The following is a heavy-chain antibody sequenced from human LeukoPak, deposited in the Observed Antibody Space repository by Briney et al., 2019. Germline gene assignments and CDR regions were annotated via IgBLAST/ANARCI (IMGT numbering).Heavy chain of an antibody. D-gene: IGHD1-26*01. J-gene: IGHJ4*02. CDR3: ARDGEVGAFDY. Sequence: PSETLSLTCTVSGGSISSSSYYWGWIRQPPGKGLEWIGSIYYSGSTYYNPSLKSRVTISVDTSKNQFSLKLSSVTAADTAVYYCARDGEVGAFDYWGQGTLVTVSS. CDR1: GGSISSSSYY. CDR2: IYYSGST. V-gene: IGHV4-39*07.